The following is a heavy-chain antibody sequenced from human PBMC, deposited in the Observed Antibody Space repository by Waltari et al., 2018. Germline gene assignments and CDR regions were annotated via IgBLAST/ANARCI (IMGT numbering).Heavy chain of an antibody. CDR3: ARHPRVYCGYVRCSAAFDY. J-gene: IGHJ4*01. D-gene: IGHD2-21*01. Sequence: QLQLQESGPGLVKPSETLSLSCNVSGASISAGSYYWGWIRQPPGKGLEWIGSIYNDGTTDFSPYLKSRVSISLDGSNNHISLQLATVTAADTAVYYCARHPRVYCGYVRCSAAFDYWVQGILLTVSA. CDR2: IYNDGTT. CDR1: GASISAGSYY. V-gene: IGHV4-39*01.